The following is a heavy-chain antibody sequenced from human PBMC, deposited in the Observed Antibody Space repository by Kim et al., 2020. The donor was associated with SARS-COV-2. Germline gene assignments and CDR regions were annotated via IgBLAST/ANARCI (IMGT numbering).Heavy chain of an antibody. CDR1: GYSFTSYW. D-gene: IGHD3-10*01. CDR2: IYPGDSDT. CDR3: ARLGHGWFGEPDPLAFDI. Sequence: GESLKISCKGSGYSFTSYWIGWVRQMPGKGLEWMGIIYPGDSDTRYSPSFQGQVTISADKSISTAYLQWSSLNASDTAMYYCARLGHGWFGEPDPLAFDIWGQGTMVTVSS. J-gene: IGHJ3*02. V-gene: IGHV5-51*01.